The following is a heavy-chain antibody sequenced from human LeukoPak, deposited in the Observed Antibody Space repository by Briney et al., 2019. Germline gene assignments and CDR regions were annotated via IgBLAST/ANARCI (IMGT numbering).Heavy chain of an antibody. J-gene: IGHJ4*02. CDR2: IYYSGST. D-gene: IGHD1-7*01. Sequence: SETLSLTCTVSGGSISSYYWSWIRQPPGKGLEWIGYIYYSGSTNYNPSLKSRVTISVDTSKNQFSLELSSVTAADTAVYYCARDRGTNSGSYFDYWGQGTLVTVSS. V-gene: IGHV4-59*01. CDR1: GGSISSYY. CDR3: ARDRGTNSGSYFDY.